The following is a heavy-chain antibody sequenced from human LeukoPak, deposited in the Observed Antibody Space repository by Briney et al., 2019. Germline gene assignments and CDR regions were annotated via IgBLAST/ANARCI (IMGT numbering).Heavy chain of an antibody. CDR1: GLTFSNYA. CDR3: AIHESSIPY. J-gene: IGHJ4*02. D-gene: IGHD1-26*01. Sequence: GGSLRLSCAASGLTFSNYAMTWVRQAPGNGLEWVSGISAGGGSTYYADSVKGRFTISRDNSKNTLYLQMSSLRAEDTAIYYCAIHESSIPYWGQGALVTVSS. V-gene: IGHV3-23*01. CDR2: ISAGGGST.